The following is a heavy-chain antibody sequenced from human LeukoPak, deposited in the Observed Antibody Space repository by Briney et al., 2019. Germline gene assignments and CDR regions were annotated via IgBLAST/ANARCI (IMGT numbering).Heavy chain of an antibody. CDR3: ARRGPDYYDSSGYLPRYYGMDV. CDR1: GGTFISYA. CDR2: IIPIFGTA. D-gene: IGHD3-22*01. V-gene: IGHV1-69*13. J-gene: IGHJ6*02. Sequence: SVKVSCKASGGTFISYAISCVRQAPGQGLEWMGGIIPIFGTANYAQKFQGRVTITADESTSTAYMELSSLRSEDTAVYYCARRGPDYYDSSGYLPRYYGMDVWGQGTTVTVSS.